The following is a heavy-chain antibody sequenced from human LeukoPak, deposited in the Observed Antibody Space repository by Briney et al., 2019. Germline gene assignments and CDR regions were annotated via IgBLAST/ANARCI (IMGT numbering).Heavy chain of an antibody. Sequence: GRSLRLSCAASGFTFSNYGMHWVRQAPGKGLEWVAVISYDGSKKYYGDSVKGRFNISRDNSKNTTHLQMNSLRAEDTAVYYCAKGVGSSRPSNWFDPWGQGTLVTVSS. CDR3: AKGVGSSRPSNWFDP. V-gene: IGHV3-30*18. D-gene: IGHD6-13*01. CDR1: GFTFSNYG. CDR2: ISYDGSKK. J-gene: IGHJ5*02.